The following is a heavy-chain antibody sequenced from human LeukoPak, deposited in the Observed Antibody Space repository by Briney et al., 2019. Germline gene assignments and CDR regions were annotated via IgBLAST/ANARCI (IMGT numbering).Heavy chain of an antibody. D-gene: IGHD3-3*01. CDR1: GYTFTSYG. Sequence: ASVKVSCKASGYTFTSYGISWVRQAPGQGLEWMGWISAYNGNTNYAQKLQGRVTMTTDTSTSTAYMELRSLRPDDTAVYYCARAVSGFWSGYYLYYFDYWGQGTLVTVSS. CDR3: ARAVSGFWSGYYLYYFDY. V-gene: IGHV1-18*01. CDR2: ISAYNGNT. J-gene: IGHJ4*02.